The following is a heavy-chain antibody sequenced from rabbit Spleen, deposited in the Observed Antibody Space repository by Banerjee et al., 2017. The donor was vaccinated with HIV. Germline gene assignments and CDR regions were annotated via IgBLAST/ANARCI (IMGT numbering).Heavy chain of an antibody. CDR3: VRDRANIGGDYGPYYFDL. D-gene: IGHD2-1*01. J-gene: IGHJ4*01. CDR2: IYADSSGST. Sequence: QEQLEESGGDLVKPEGSLTLTCTASGFSFSSSYYMYWVRQAPGKGLECIACIYADSSGSTYYANWAKGRFTISKTSSTTVTLQMTSLTAADTATYFCVRDRANIGGDYGPYYFDLWGQGTLVTVS. V-gene: IGHV1S45*01. CDR1: GFSFSSSYY.